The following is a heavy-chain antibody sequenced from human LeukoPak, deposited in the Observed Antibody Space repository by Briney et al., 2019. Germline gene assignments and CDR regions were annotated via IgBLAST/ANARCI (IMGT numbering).Heavy chain of an antibody. CDR1: GFTFSSYW. CDR3: ESYYYYYGMAV. Sequence: PGGSLRLSCAASGFTFSSYWMSWIRQPPGKGLEWIGEINHSGSTNYNPSLKSRVTISVDTSKNQFSLRLSSVTAADTAVYYCESYYYYYGMAVWGQGTTVTVSS. V-gene: IGHV4-34*01. CDR2: INHSGST. J-gene: IGHJ6*02.